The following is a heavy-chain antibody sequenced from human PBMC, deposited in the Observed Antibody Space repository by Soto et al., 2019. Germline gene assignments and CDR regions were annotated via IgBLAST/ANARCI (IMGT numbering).Heavy chain of an antibody. CDR2: IYYSGST. CDR3: AREYGGFDNGLDV. D-gene: IGHD5-12*01. Sequence: SETLPLTCTVSGDSIRSYYWTWIRQPPGKGLELIGYIYYSGSTRYNPSLKSRVTISVDMSKNQFSLKLSSVIAADTAVYSCAREYGGFDNGLDVWGQGPAVTVYS. V-gene: IGHV4-59*01. CDR1: GDSIRSYY. J-gene: IGHJ6*02.